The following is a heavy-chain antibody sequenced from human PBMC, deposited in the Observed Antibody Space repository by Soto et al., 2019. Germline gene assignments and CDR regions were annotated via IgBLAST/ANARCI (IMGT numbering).Heavy chain of an antibody. CDR3: ARHISGYCSGGSCFNWFDP. CDR2: ISSSSSYT. CDR1: GFTFSDYY. V-gene: IGHV3-11*03. D-gene: IGHD2-15*01. Sequence: PGGSLRLSCAASGFTFSDYYMSWIRQAPGKGLEWVSYISSSSSYTNYADSVKGRFTISRDNAKNSLYLQMNSLTAADTAVYYCARHISGYCSGGSCFNWFDPWGQGTLVTVSS. J-gene: IGHJ5*02.